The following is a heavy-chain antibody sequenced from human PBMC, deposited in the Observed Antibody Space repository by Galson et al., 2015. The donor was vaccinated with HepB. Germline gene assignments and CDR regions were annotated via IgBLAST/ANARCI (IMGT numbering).Heavy chain of an antibody. Sequence: SETLSPTCTVSGASISSYYWSWIRQPPGKGLEWIGYIHYSGHPKYNPSLKSRVTISVDTRKNQFSLKLNSVTAADTAVYYCARELRSRWFSLFDSWGQGTLVTVSS. D-gene: IGHD6-13*01. CDR2: IHYSGHP. V-gene: IGHV4-59*01. J-gene: IGHJ4*02. CDR3: ARELRSRWFSLFDS. CDR1: GASISSYY.